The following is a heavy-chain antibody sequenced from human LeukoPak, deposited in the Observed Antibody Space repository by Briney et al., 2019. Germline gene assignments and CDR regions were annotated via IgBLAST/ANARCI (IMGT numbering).Heavy chain of an antibody. J-gene: IGHJ5*02. Sequence: SETLSLTCSVSGGSISSSSYYWGWIRQPPGKGLEWIGRSYYSGSTYYNPSLKSRVTISVDTSKNQFSLKLSSVTAADTAVYYCARDRPPRLPPIPHNWFDPWGQGTLVTVSS. D-gene: IGHD5-12*01. CDR2: SYYSGST. CDR3: ARDRPPRLPPIPHNWFDP. CDR1: GGSISSSSYY. V-gene: IGHV4-39*07.